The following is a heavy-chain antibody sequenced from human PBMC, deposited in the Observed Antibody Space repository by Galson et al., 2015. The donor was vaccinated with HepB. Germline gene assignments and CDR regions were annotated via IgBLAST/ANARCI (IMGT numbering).Heavy chain of an antibody. CDR2: IRSKANSYAT. Sequence: SLRLSCAASGFTFSGAAMHWVRQASGKGLEWVGRIRSKANSYATAYAAPVKGRFTISRDDSKNTAYLQMNSLKTEDTAVYYCLAYQFTIGGPWGQGTLFTVSS. V-gene: IGHV3-73*01. D-gene: IGHD3-10*01. CDR1: GFTFSGAA. CDR3: LAYQFTIGGP. J-gene: IGHJ5*02.